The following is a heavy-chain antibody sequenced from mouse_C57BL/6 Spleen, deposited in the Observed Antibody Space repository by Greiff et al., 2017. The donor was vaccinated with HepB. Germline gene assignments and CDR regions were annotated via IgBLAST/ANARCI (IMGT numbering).Heavy chain of an antibody. Sequence: VQLKESGPGLVAPSQSLSITCTVSGFSLTSYAISWVRQPPGKGLEWLGVIWTGGGTNYNSALKSRLSISKDKSKSQGFLKMNSLQTDDPARYYCARWGYYDYDGEGYYAMDYWGQRTSVTVSS. CDR1: GFSLTSYA. J-gene: IGHJ4*01. CDR2: IWTGGGT. CDR3: ARWGYYDYDGEGYYAMDY. V-gene: IGHV2-9-1*01. D-gene: IGHD2-4*01.